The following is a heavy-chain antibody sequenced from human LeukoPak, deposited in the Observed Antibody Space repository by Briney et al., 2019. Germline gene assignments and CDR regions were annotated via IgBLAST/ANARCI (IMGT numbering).Heavy chain of an antibody. J-gene: IGHJ4*02. D-gene: IGHD3-16*01. Sequence: PGGSLRLSCAASGFTHRRYEMNWVRQATGGGLEWVSYISSSGSTIYCADSVKGRFTISREYAKNSLYLHMNSLRAEDTAVYLFARDFMTRVRDYWGQGTLVTDSS. V-gene: IGHV3-48*03. CDR3: ARDFMTRVRDY. CDR1: GFTHRRYE. CDR2: ISSSGSTI.